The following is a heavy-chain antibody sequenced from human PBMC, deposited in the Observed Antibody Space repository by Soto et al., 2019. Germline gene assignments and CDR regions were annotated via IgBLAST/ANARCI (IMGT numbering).Heavy chain of an antibody. J-gene: IGHJ6*02. V-gene: IGHV2-5*04. CDR1: GFSLITTGSG. D-gene: IGHD4-17*01. CDR2: IYWDDDK. Sequence: QITLKESGPTLVEPTQTLTLTCTFSGFSLITTGSGVAWIRQPPGKALEWLALIYWDDDKRYNPSLKTRLTITKDTSKNQVALTMNNMDPVDTGTYFCVPLMTAVTTFGMDVWGQGTAVTVSS. CDR3: VPLMTAVTTFGMDV.